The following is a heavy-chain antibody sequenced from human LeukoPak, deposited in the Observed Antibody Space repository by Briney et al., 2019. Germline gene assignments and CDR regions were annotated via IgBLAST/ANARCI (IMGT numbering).Heavy chain of an antibody. J-gene: IGHJ3*02. D-gene: IGHD1-20*01. V-gene: IGHV3-49*03. CDR3: TRDTYNWNDDRAFDI. CDR2: IRSKAYGGTT. Sequence: PGGSLRLSCTASGFTFGDYAMSWFRQAPGKGLEWVGFIRSKAYGGTTEYAASVKGRFTISRDDSKSIAYLQMNSLKTEDTAVYYCTRDTYNWNDDRAFDIWGQGTMVTVSS. CDR1: GFTFGDYA.